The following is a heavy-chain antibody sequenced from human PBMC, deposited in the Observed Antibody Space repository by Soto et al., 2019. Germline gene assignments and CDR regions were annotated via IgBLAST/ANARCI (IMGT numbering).Heavy chain of an antibody. Sequence: QRLSCAASGFTFSSYAMSWVRQAPGKGLEWVSAISGSGGSTYCADSVKGRFTISRDNSKNTLYLQMNSLRAEDTAVYYCAGAQGSYYFDYWGQGTLVTVSS. D-gene: IGHD1-26*01. V-gene: IGHV3-23*01. J-gene: IGHJ4*02. CDR3: AGAQGSYYFDY. CDR1: GFTFSSYA. CDR2: ISGSGGST.